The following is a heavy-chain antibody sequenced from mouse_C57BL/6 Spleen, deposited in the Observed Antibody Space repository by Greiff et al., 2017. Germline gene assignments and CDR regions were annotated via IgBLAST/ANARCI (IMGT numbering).Heavy chain of an antibody. CDR1: GYTFTSYW. CDR3: TSSSFEGVDY. V-gene: IGHV1-5*01. CDR2: IYPGNSDT. D-gene: IGHD1-1*01. J-gene: IGHJ2*01. Sequence: VQLQQSGTVLARPGASVKMSCKTSGYTFTSYWMHWVKQRPGQGLEWIGAIYPGNSDTSYNEKFKGKAKLTAVTSASTAYMELSSLTNEDSAVYYCTSSSFEGVDYWGQGTTLTVSS.